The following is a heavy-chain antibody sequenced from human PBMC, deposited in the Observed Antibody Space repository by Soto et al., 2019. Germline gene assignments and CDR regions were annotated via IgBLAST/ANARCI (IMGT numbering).Heavy chain of an antibody. Sequence: SETLSLTCAVSSGSISSSNWWSWVRQPPGKGLEWIGEIYHSGSTNYNPSLKSRVTISVDKSKNQFSLKLSSVTAADTAVYYCARALDYDFWGGRTWFDPWGQGTLVTVSS. CDR2: IYHSGST. V-gene: IGHV4-4*02. CDR3: ARALDYDFWGGRTWFDP. J-gene: IGHJ5*02. CDR1: SGSISSSNW. D-gene: IGHD3-3*01.